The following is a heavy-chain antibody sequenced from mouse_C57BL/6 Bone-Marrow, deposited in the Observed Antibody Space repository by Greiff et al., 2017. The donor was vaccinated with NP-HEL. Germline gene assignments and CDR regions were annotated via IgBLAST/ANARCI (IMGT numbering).Heavy chain of an antibody. D-gene: IGHD2-3*01. J-gene: IGHJ1*03. CDR2: ISSGGSYT. Sequence: EVKLVESGGDLVKPGGSLKLSCAASGFTFSSYGMSWVRQTPDQRLEWVATISSGGSYTYYPDSVKGRFTISRDNAKNTLYLQMSSLKSEDTAMYYWARPGDGYTGYWYFDVWGTGTTVTVSS. CDR1: GFTFSSYG. CDR3: ARPGDGYTGYWYFDV. V-gene: IGHV5-6*01.